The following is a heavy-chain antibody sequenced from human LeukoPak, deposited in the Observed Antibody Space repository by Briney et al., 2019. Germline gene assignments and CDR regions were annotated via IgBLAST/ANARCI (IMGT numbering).Heavy chain of an antibody. CDR3: ARDHRYDFWDEDIDY. Sequence: GRSLRLSCAASGFTFSSYAMHWVRQAPGKGLEWVAVISYDGSNKYYADSVKGRFTISRDNSKNTLYLQMNSLRAEDTAVYYYARDHRYDFWDEDIDYWGQGTLVTVSS. CDR1: GFTFSSYA. V-gene: IGHV3-30-3*01. J-gene: IGHJ4*02. D-gene: IGHD3-3*01. CDR2: ISYDGSNK.